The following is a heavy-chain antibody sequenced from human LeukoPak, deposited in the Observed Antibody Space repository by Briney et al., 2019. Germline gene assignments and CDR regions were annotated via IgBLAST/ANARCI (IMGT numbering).Heavy chain of an antibody. CDR2: IYYSGST. CDR1: GGSISSYH. D-gene: IGHD4-17*01. CDR3: ARQTTEGFDP. J-gene: IGHJ5*02. Sequence: SETLSLTCTVSGGSISSYHWSWIRQPPGEGLEWIGYIYYSGSTNYNPSLKSRVTISIDTSKNQFSLKLSSVTAADTAVSYCARQTTEGFDPWGQGVLVTVSS. V-gene: IGHV4-59*01.